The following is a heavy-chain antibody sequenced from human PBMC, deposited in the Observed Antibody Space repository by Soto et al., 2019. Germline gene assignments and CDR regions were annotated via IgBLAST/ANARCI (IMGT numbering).Heavy chain of an antibody. J-gene: IGHJ4*02. CDR2: ISWNSRSI. V-gene: IGHV3-9*01. Sequence: PWGSLRLSCAASVFSFDDYAMSWVRQVPGKGLEWVSGISWNSRSIDYVDSVKGRFTISRDNARNSLYLRMNSLRPEDTAPYYCVKDISAYTNSFDCWGQGTMVTVSS. D-gene: IGHD4-4*01. CDR1: VFSFDDYA. CDR3: VKDISAYTNSFDC.